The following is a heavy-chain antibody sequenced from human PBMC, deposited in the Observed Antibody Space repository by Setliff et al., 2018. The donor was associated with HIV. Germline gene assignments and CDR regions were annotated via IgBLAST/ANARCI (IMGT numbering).Heavy chain of an antibody. CDR3: ARESPDGLDY. J-gene: IGHJ4*02. CDR2: INHSGST. CDR1: GGSFSGYY. Sequence: NPSETLSLTCAVYGGSFSGYYWSWIRQPPGKGLEWIGEINHSGSTNYNPSLKSRVTISEDTSKNQFSLKVNSVTAADTAMYFCARESPDGLDYWGQGTLVTVSS. V-gene: IGHV4-34*01. D-gene: IGHD2-8*01.